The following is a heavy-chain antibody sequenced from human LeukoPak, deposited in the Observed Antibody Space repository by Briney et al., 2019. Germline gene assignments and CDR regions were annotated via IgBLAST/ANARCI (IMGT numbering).Heavy chain of an antibody. CDR1: GFPFSGNA. D-gene: IGHD2-21*02. J-gene: IGHJ4*02. Sequence: GGSLRLSCAASGFPFSGNARSWVRQAPGRGLEWVSGVGGDEKAHYADFVRGRFTISRDNSKKTVYLQMDSLTVEDTAVYYCAKDLSWWVTADYWGQGVLVTVSS. V-gene: IGHV3-23*01. CDR3: AKDLSWWVTADY. CDR2: VGGDEKA.